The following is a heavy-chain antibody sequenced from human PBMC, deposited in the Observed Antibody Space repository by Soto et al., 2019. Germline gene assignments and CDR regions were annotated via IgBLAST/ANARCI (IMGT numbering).Heavy chain of an antibody. CDR1: GYTFTSYY. V-gene: IGHV1-46*01. D-gene: IGHD3-10*01. Sequence: GASVKVSCKASGYTFTSYYMHWVRQAPGQGLEWMGIINPSGGSTSYAQKFQGRVTMTRDTSTSTVYMELSSLRSEDTAVYYCAGSLSYSGSYNWFDPWGQGTLVTVSS. CDR3: AGSLSYSGSYNWFDP. J-gene: IGHJ5*02. CDR2: INPSGGST.